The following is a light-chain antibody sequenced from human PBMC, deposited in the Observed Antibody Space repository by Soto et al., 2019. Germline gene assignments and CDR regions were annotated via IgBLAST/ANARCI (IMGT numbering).Light chain of an antibody. CDR2: SAS. V-gene: IGKV1-39*01. Sequence: IQLTQSPSSLSASVGDRVTIVCRASESIRDYLNWYQLKSGEAPKVLIYSASTLRGGVPSRFSGTGSGTEFTLTISSLQPEDVATYCCQQTFSHLLSFGGGTTVEIK. J-gene: IGKJ4*01. CDR3: QQTFSHLLS. CDR1: ESIRDY.